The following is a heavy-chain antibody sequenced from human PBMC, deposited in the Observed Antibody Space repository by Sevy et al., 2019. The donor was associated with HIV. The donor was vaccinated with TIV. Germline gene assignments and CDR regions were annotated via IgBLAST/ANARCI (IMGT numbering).Heavy chain of an antibody. J-gene: IGHJ4*02. Sequence: SETLSLTCTVSGGSISSGGYYWSWIRQHPGKGLEWIGYIYYSGSTYYNPSLKSRVTISVDTSKNQFSLKLSSVTAADTALYYCASWSANQYYYDSSGYYPHYWGQGTLVTVSS. D-gene: IGHD3-22*01. CDR1: GGSISSGGYY. CDR2: IYYSGST. V-gene: IGHV4-31*03. CDR3: ASWSANQYYYDSSGYYPHY.